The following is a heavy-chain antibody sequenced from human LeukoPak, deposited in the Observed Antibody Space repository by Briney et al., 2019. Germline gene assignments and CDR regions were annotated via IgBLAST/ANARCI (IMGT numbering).Heavy chain of an antibody. Sequence: SETLSLTCAVYGGSFSGYYWSWIRQPPGKGLEWIGSIYYSGSTYYNPSLKSRVTISVDTSKNQFSLKLSSVTAADTAVYYCARRPRGFYYYMDVWGKGTTVTVSS. D-gene: IGHD3-10*01. CDR1: GGSFSGYY. CDR2: IYYSGST. V-gene: IGHV4-34*01. J-gene: IGHJ6*03. CDR3: ARRPRGFYYYMDV.